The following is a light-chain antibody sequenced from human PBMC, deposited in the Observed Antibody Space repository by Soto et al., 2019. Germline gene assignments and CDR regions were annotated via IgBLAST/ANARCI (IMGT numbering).Light chain of an antibody. J-gene: IGLJ2*01. Sequence: QSVLTQPPSVSGAPGRRVTISCTGSSSNIGAGYDVHWYQQLPGTAPKLLIYGNSNRPSGVPDRFSGSKSGTSASLAITGLQAEDEADYYCQSYDSSLSAFFGGGTKLTVL. CDR2: GNS. V-gene: IGLV1-40*01. CDR1: SSNIGAGYD. CDR3: QSYDSSLSAF.